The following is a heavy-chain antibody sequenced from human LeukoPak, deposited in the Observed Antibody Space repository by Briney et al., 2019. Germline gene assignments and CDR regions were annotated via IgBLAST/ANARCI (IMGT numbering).Heavy chain of an antibody. CDR2: IFYSGST. V-gene: IGHV4-61*08. D-gene: IGHD6-13*01. CDR3: ARHRAAAGKYNCFDP. J-gene: IGHJ5*02. Sequence: TSETLSLTCTVSGGSISSGGYYWNWIRQPPGKGLEWIGYIFYSGSTNYNPSLKSRVTISVDTSKNQFSLKLSSVTAADTAVYYCARHRAAAGKYNCFDPWGQGTLVTVSS. CDR1: GGSISSGGYY.